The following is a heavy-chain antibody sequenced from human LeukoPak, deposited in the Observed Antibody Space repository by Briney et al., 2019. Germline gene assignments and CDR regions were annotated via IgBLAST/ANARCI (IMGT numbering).Heavy chain of an antibody. V-gene: IGHV1-46*01. D-gene: IGHD1-26*01. J-gene: IGHJ5*02. CDR3: ARDNSVGDNAWWFDP. CDR2: INPTGGST. Sequence: ASVKVSCEASGYTFTSYYMHWVRQAPGQGLEWMGLINPTGGSTGYAQKFQGRVTMTRDMSTSTDYMELSSLRSEDTAIYYCARDNSVGDNAWWFDPWGQGTLVTVSS. CDR1: GYTFTSYY.